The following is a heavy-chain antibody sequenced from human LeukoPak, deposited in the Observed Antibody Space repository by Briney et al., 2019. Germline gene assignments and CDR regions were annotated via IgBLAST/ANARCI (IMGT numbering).Heavy chain of an antibody. Sequence: GGSLRLSCVVSGISLSNYGMPWLRDAPGEGLEWVSYISERGGSTTYADSVKGPFTISRDTSLNTLYLQLNSLRAEDTAVYFCAKRGVVIRGILVIGYHQEAYHYDFWGQGVLVTVSS. D-gene: IGHD3-10*01. CDR3: AKRGVVIRGILVIGYHQEAYHYDF. CDR2: ISERGGST. CDR1: GISLSNYG. J-gene: IGHJ4*02. V-gene: IGHV3-23*01.